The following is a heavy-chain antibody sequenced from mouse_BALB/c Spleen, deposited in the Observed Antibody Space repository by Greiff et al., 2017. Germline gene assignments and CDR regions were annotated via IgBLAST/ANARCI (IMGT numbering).Heavy chain of an antibody. Sequence: EVQLVESGAELVKPGASVKLSCTASGFNIKDTYMHWVKQRPEQGLEWIGRIDPANGNTKYDPKFQGKATITADTSSNTAYLQLSSLTSEDTAVYYCARRGSFDVWGAGTTVTVSS. CDR1: GFNIKDTY. CDR3: ARRGSFDV. CDR2: IDPANGNT. J-gene: IGHJ1*01. V-gene: IGHV14-3*02.